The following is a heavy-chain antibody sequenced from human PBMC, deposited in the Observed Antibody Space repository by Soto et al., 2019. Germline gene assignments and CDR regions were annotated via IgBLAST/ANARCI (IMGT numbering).Heavy chain of an antibody. D-gene: IGHD1-26*01. CDR1: GGTFSSYS. CDR2: IIPIFGTA. CDR3: ARALRRGSYSDP. J-gene: IGHJ5*02. Sequence: SVKVSCKASGGTFSSYSISWVRQAPGQGLEWMGGIIPIFGTANYAQKFQGRVTITADKSTSTAYMELSSLRSEDTAVYYCARALRRGSYSDPWGQGTLVTVSS. V-gene: IGHV1-69*06.